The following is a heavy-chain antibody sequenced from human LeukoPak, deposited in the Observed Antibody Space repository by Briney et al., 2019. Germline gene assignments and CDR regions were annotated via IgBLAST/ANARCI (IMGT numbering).Heavy chain of an antibody. V-gene: IGHV4-59*01. J-gene: IGHJ5*02. Sequence: PSETLSLTCTVSGDSISSYFWSWIRQPPGKGLEWIGYFHDSGSANYNPSLKSRITMSVDTSTNQFSLKLRSVTAADTAVNDCARDSHSVDTATPRGFDPWDQGTLVTVSS. CDR1: GDSISSYF. CDR2: FHDSGSA. CDR3: ARDSHSVDTATPRGFDP. D-gene: IGHD2-15*01.